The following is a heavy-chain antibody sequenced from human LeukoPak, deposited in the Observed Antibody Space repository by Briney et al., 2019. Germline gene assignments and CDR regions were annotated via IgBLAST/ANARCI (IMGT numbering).Heavy chain of an antibody. J-gene: IGHJ4*02. CDR1: GFTFSSYN. D-gene: IGHD3-22*01. Sequence: VKPGGSLRPSCAAAGFTFSSYNFNWVRQALGKGLEWVSSISSSSSYIYYADSVKGRFTMSRDTAQNSLYLQMKSLRDEATAVYYCGRSDSHGYLLDSWGQGTLVTVPS. CDR3: GRSDSHGYLLDS. V-gene: IGHV3-21*01. CDR2: ISSSSSYI.